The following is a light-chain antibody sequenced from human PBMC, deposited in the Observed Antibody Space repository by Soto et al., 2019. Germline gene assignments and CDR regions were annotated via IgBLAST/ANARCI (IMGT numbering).Light chain of an antibody. Sequence: DIQLTQSPSTLSASVGDRVTITCRASRSIINWLAWYQQKSGKGPKLLIYKASNLQTRVPSRFSGSGYGTECTLTISSLQPDDVATYYCQQYSDHRTVRQGTKVEI. CDR3: QQYSDHRT. CDR2: KAS. J-gene: IGKJ1*01. V-gene: IGKV1-5*03. CDR1: RSIINW.